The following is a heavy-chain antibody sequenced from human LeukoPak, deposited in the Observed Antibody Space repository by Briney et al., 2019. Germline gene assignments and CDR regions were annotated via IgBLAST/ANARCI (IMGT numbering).Heavy chain of an antibody. J-gene: IGHJ5*02. CDR2: ISSSSSHT. CDR3: ARDSPHRRLNP. CDR1: GFTFSTYN. Sequence: PGGSLRLSCAASGFTFSTYNMNWARQAPGKGLEWVSSISSSSSHTYYIDSVKGRFTISRDNSKNTLFLQMNGLRAEDTAVYYCARDSPHRRLNPWGQGTLVTVSS. V-gene: IGHV3-21*01.